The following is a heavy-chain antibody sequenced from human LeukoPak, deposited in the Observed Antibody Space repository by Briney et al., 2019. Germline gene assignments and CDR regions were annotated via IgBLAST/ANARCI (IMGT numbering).Heavy chain of an antibody. D-gene: IGHD5-12*01. CDR2: IYPGDSDT. J-gene: IGHJ4*02. V-gene: IGHV5-51*01. CDR3: ARLKWLRPRPYYFDY. Sequence: GAALEISLKGAGSIFSSYWIGWGRARAGKGEGWRGIIYPGDSDTRYSPSFQGEVNISADKSISPAYLQWSSLKASDTAMYYCARLKWLRPRPYYFDYWGRGTLVTVSS. CDR1: GSIFSSYW.